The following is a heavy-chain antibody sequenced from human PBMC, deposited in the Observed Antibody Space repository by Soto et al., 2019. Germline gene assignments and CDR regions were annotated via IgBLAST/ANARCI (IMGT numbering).Heavy chain of an antibody. CDR1: GGSFSGYY. V-gene: IGHV4-34*01. Sequence: SETLSLTCAVYGGSFSGYYWSWIRQPPGKGLEWIGEINHSGSTNYNPSLKSRVTISVDTSKNQFSLKLSSVTAADTAVYYCARGEGGKMEYSGSWPLDYWGQGTLVTVSS. D-gene: IGHD6-13*01. CDR3: ARGEGGKMEYSGSWPLDY. CDR2: INHSGST. J-gene: IGHJ4*02.